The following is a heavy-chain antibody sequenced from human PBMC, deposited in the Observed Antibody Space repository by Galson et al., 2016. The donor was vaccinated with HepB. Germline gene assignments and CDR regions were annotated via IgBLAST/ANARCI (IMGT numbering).Heavy chain of an antibody. CDR3: ARGIAKMYWFDP. CDR1: GHTFSSYY. CDR2: INPNGSSA. D-gene: IGHD1-26*01. Sequence: SVKVSCKASGHTFSSYYMHWVRQAPGQGLEWMGIINPNGSSASYAQQFQGRVTMTRDTSTSTLYMELCSLRSEDTAVYYCARGIAKMYWFDPWGQGTPVTVSS. V-gene: IGHV1-46*01. J-gene: IGHJ5*02.